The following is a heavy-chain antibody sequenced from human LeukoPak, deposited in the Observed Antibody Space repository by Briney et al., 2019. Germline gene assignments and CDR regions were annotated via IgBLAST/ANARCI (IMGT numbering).Heavy chain of an antibody. CDR2: IYYSGST. D-gene: IGHD6-6*01. CDR3: ARDSTYSSSSHNWFDP. CDR1: GGSISSSSYY. Sequence: SETLSLTCTVSGGSISSSSYYWGWIRQPPGKGLEWIGSIYYSGSTYYNSSLKSRVTISVDTSKNQFSLKLNSVTAADSAMYYCARDSTYSSSSHNWFDPWGQGTLVTVSS. J-gene: IGHJ5*02. V-gene: IGHV4-39*02.